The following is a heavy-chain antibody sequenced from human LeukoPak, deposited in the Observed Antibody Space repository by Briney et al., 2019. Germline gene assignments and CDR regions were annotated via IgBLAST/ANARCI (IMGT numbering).Heavy chain of an antibody. D-gene: IGHD4-17*01. J-gene: IGHJ4*02. V-gene: IGHV3-23*01. CDR1: GFTFSSYA. CDR3: AKGPRRYGDPEVY. Sequence: TGGSLRLSCAASGFTFSSYAMSWVRQAPGKGLERVSAISGSGGSTYYADSVKGRFTISRDNSKNTLYLQMNSLRAEDTAVYYCAKGPRRYGDPEVYWGQGALVTVSS. CDR2: ISGSGGST.